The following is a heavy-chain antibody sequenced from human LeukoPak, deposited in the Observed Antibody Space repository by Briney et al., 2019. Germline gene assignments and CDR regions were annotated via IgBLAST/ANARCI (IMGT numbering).Heavy chain of an antibody. CDR1: GYTFTGYY. D-gene: IGHD2-8*01. V-gene: IGHV1-2*06. Sequence: ASVKVSCKASGYTFTGYYMHWVRQAPGQGLEWMGRINPNSGGTNYAQKFQGRVTMTRDTSISTAYMELSRLRSDGTAVYYCARDSGRGYCTNGVCYTDDYWGQGTLVTVSS. J-gene: IGHJ4*02. CDR2: INPNSGGT. CDR3: ARDSGRGYCTNGVCYTDDY.